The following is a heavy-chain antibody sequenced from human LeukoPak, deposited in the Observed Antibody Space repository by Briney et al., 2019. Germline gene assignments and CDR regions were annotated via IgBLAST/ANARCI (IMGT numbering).Heavy chain of an antibody. CDR3: ARDGGITLVQGVIMGDYYYYYMDV. D-gene: IGHD3-10*01. J-gene: IGHJ6*03. V-gene: IGHV3-48*03. Sequence: GGSLRLSCVASGFTFSSYEMNWVRQAPGKGLEWLSYIGSSDSTTHYADSVKGRFTISRDNAKNSLYLQMNSLRAEDTAVYYCARDGGITLVQGVIMGDYYYYYMDVWGRGTTVTVSS. CDR1: GFTFSSYE. CDR2: IGSSDSTT.